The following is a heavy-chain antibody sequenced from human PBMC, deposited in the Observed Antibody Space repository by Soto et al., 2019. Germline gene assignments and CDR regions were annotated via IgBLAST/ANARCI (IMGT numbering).Heavy chain of an antibody. V-gene: IGHV4-59*02. CDR2: IYYSGST. J-gene: IGHJ4*02. CDR3: AGAADTPLPFDY. CDR1: GGSVSSYY. Sequence: SETLSLTCTVSGGSVSSYYWSWIRQPPGKGLEWIGYIYYSGSTNYNPSLKSRVTISVDTSKNQFSLKLSSVTAADTAVYYCAGAADTPLPFDYWGQGTLVTVSS. D-gene: IGHD5-18*01.